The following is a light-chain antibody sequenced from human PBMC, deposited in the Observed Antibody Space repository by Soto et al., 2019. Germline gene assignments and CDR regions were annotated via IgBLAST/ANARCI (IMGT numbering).Light chain of an antibody. CDR1: QSISSW. J-gene: IGKJ2*01. CDR3: QQYNSYAYT. Sequence: DIQMTQSPSTLSASVGDRVTITCRASQSISSWLAWYQQKPGKAPKLLIYDASSLESGVPSRFSGSGSGTEFTRTISSLQPDDFAPSYCQQYNSYAYTFCQGTKMDIK. V-gene: IGKV1-5*01. CDR2: DAS.